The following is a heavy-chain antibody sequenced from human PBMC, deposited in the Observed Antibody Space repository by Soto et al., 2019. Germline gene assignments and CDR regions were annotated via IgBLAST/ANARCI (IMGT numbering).Heavy chain of an antibody. D-gene: IGHD3-22*01. CDR2: IDPSDSQT. V-gene: IGHV5-10-1*01. Sequence: GESLKISCKGSGYSFTSYWIGWVRQKPGKGLEWMGRIDPSDSQTYYSPSFRGHVTISATKSITTVFLQWSSLRASDTAMYYCARQIYDSDTGPNFQYYFDSWGQGTPVTVSS. CDR3: ARQIYDSDTGPNFQYYFDS. J-gene: IGHJ4*02. CDR1: GYSFTSYW.